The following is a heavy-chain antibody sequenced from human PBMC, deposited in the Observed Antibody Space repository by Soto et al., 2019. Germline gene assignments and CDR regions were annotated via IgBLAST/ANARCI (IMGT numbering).Heavy chain of an antibody. Sequence: SETLSLTCTVSGDSISTDHWSWIRQSPGKGLEWIGFIYYGGSTNYNPSLKSRVTISVDTPKNQFSPKLSSVTAADTAVYYCAKNWNWGSLVHWGQGTLVTVSS. J-gene: IGHJ4*02. CDR1: GDSISTDH. CDR3: AKNWNWGSLVH. V-gene: IGHV4-59*08. CDR2: IYYGGST. D-gene: IGHD7-27*01.